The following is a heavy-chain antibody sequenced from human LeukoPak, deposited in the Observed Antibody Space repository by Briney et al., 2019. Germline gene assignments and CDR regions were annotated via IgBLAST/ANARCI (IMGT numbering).Heavy chain of an antibody. CDR3: ARDHGGGYLFDY. V-gene: IGHV4-59*01. Sequence: PSETLSLTCTVSGGSISSYYWSWIRQPPGQGLEWIGYIYYSGSTNYNPSLKSRVTISVDTSKNQFSLKLSSVTAADTAVYYCARDHGGGYLFDYWGQGTLVTVSS. J-gene: IGHJ4*02. D-gene: IGHD1-26*01. CDR2: IYYSGST. CDR1: GGSISSYY.